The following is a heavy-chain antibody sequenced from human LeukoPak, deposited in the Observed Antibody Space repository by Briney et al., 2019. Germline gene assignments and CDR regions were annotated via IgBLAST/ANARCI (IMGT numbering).Heavy chain of an antibody. D-gene: IGHD1-20*01. CDR2: INPNSGGT. CDR1: GYTFTGYY. J-gene: IGHJ4*02. V-gene: IGHV1-2*02. CDR3: ARVNWNDRGQDKLDY. Sequence: ASVKVSCKASGYTFTGYYMHWVRQAPGQGLEWMGWINPNSGGTNCAQKFQGRVTMTRDTSISTAYMELSRLRSDDTAVYYCARVNWNDRGQDKLDYWGQGTLVTVSS.